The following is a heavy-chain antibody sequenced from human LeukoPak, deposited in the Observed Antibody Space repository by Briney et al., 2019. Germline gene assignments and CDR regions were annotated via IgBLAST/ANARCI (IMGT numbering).Heavy chain of an antibody. CDR1: GFTFSSYE. D-gene: IGHD2-2*01. CDR3: AGDCSSTSCYGMDV. Sequence: PGGSLRLSCAASGFTFSSYEMNWVRQAPGKGLEWVSYISSSGSTIYCADSVKGRFTISRDNAKNSLYLQMRSLRAEDTAVYYCAGDCSSTSCYGMDVWGQGTTVTVSS. CDR2: ISSSGSTI. V-gene: IGHV3-48*03. J-gene: IGHJ6*02.